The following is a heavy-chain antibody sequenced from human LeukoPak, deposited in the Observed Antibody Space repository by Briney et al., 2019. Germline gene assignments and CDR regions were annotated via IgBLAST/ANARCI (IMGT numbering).Heavy chain of an antibody. CDR3: AKGGSAAAKGKYYFDY. Sequence: PGGSLRLSCAASGFTFRSYAMSWVRQAPEKGLEWVSAISGSGGSTYYTDSVKGRFTISRDSSKNTLYLQMNSLRADDTAVYYCAKGGSAAAKGKYYFDYWGPGTLVTVSS. CDR1: GFTFRSYA. D-gene: IGHD6-13*01. J-gene: IGHJ4*02. CDR2: ISGSGGST. V-gene: IGHV3-23*01.